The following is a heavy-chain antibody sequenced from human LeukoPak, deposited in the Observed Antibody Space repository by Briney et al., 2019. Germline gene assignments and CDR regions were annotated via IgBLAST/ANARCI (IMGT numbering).Heavy chain of an antibody. CDR3: ARQGSGNYLSPVNY. V-gene: IGHV4-39*01. J-gene: IGHJ4*02. Sequence: SETLSLTCTVSGGSISSSSYYWGWIRQPPGKGLEWIGTIYYSGRTYYNPSLKSRVTISVDTSKNQFSRKLSSVTAADTAVYYCARQGSGNYLSPVNYWGQGTLVTVSS. D-gene: IGHD1-26*01. CDR1: GGSISSSSYY. CDR2: IYYSGRT.